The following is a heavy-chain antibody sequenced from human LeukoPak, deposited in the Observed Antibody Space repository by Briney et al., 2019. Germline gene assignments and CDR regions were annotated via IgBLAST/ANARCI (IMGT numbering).Heavy chain of an antibody. D-gene: IGHD6-19*01. V-gene: IGHV4-4*07. CDR3: PRDWNAGSGWFLWFDR. CDR1: GGSISSYY. CDR2: IYTSGST. Sequence: PSDPLSLPCTVSGGSISSYYGSWLRQPAGKGLEWIGRIYTSGSTDYHPSLKTRVAISLDISKHQFSLTLQSVPAADHPVYSFPRDWNAGSGWFLWFDRWGQGTLVTASS. J-gene: IGHJ5*02.